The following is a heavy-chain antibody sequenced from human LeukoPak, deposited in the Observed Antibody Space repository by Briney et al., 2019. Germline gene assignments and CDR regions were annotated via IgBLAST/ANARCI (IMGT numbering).Heavy chain of an antibody. CDR3: ARHRFASPLDS. D-gene: IGHD2-21*01. Sequence: SETLSLTCTVSGVSSSSSYWSWIRQPPGKELEWIGYIFYTGDSNHNPSFKSRVSISLDTSKDQISLKLSSVTAADTAVYYCARHRFASPLDSWGQGTLVTVSS. CDR2: IFYTGDS. V-gene: IGHV4-59*08. J-gene: IGHJ4*02. CDR1: GVSSSSSY.